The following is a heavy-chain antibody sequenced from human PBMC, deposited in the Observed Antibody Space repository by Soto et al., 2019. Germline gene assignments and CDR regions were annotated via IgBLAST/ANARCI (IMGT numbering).Heavy chain of an antibody. J-gene: IGHJ3*01. CDR3: ARSYYGERGGAFDV. V-gene: IGHV1-18*01. D-gene: IGHD4-17*01. CDR2: ISAYNGNT. CDR1: GYTFTNYE. Sequence: QVQLVQSGAEVKKPGASVKVSCKASGYTFTNYEISWVRQAPGQGLEWMGWISAYNGNTNYAQRLQGRVTLTTDASTSTAYMELRSLRSDATAIYYWARSYYGERGGAFDVWGQGTMVIVSS.